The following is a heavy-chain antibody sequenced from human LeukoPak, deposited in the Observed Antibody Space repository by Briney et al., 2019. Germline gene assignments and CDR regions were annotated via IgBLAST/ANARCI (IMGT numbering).Heavy chain of an antibody. J-gene: IGHJ3*02. V-gene: IGHV3-53*01. CDR2: IYSGGST. CDR3: ARGPYRDGYNYGAFDI. Sequence: PGGSLRLSCAASGFTVSSNYMTWVRQAPGKGLEWVSVIYSGGSTYYADSVKGRFTISRDNSKNTLYLQMNGLRAEDTAVYYCARGPYRDGYNYGAFDIWGQGTMVTVFS. D-gene: IGHD5-24*01. CDR1: GFTVSSNY.